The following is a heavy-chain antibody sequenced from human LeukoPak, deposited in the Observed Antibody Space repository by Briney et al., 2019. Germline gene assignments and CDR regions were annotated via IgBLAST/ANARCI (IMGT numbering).Heavy chain of an antibody. CDR2: INPNSGGT. D-gene: IGHD6-13*01. CDR3: ARLGYSSSWYPLYYYYMDV. CDR1: GYTFTGYY. Sequence: ASVKVSCKASGYTFTGYYMHWVRQAPGQGLEWMGWINPNSGGTNYAQKFQGRVTMTRDTSISTAYMELSRLRSDDTAVYYCARLGYSSSWYPLYYYYMDVWGKGTTVTVSS. J-gene: IGHJ6*03. V-gene: IGHV1-2*02.